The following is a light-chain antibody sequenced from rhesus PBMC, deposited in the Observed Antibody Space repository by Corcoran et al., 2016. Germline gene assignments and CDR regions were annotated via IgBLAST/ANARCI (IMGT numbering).Light chain of an antibody. CDR2: KAS. V-gene: IGKV1-74*01. J-gene: IGKJ3*01. CDR1: ENVNNY. Sequence: DIQMTQSPSSLSASVGDRVTITCRASENVNNYLNWYQQKPGKAPKLLIYKASTLQSGVPSRFSGSGSGTDYTFTISSLQPEDVATEYWQHGYGTPFTFGPGTKLDIK. CDR3: QHGYGTPFT.